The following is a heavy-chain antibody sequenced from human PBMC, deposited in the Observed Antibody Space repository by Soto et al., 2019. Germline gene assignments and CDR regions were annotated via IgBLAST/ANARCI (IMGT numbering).Heavy chain of an antibody. D-gene: IGHD5-12*01. CDR3: ASGIQRWRRRISKGYSG. CDR2: LIPMFGTA. J-gene: IGHJ4*02. Sequence: QVQLVQSGAEVKKPESSVKVSCKAPGGTFSTYAISWVRQAPGQGLEWMGGLIPMFGTANYAQRFQDRVTITADEATNRVYRELSSLRSEDTAVYFWASGIQRWRRRISKGYSGWGQGTLVTVSS. CDR1: GGTFSTYA. V-gene: IGHV1-69*12.